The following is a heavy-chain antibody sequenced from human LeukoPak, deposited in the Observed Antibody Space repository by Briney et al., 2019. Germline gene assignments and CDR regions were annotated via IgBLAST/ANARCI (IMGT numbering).Heavy chain of an antibody. CDR3: ARGQVGIAVAGVDDAFDI. CDR1: GYTFTSYG. Sequence: GASVKVSCKASGYTFTSYGISWVRQAPGQGLEWMGWISAYNGNTNYAQKLQGRVTMTTDTSTSTAYMELRSLRSDDTAVYYCARGQVGIAVAGVDDAFDIWGQGTMVTVSS. CDR2: ISAYNGNT. V-gene: IGHV1-18*01. J-gene: IGHJ3*02. D-gene: IGHD6-19*01.